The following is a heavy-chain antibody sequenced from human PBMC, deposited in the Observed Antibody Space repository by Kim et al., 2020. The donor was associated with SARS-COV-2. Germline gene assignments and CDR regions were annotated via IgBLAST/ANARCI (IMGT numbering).Heavy chain of an antibody. D-gene: IGHD2-15*01. J-gene: IGHJ5*02. CDR1: GYSFTSYW. CDR2: IYPGDSDT. CDR3: ARLSPDREGVVVVAATGSWFDP. V-gene: IGHV5-51*01. Sequence: GESLKISCKGSGYSFTSYWIGWVRQMPGKGLEWMGIIYPGDSDTRYSPSFQGQVTISADKSISTAYLQWSSLKASDTAMYYCARLSPDREGVVVVAATGSWFDPWGQGTLVTVSS.